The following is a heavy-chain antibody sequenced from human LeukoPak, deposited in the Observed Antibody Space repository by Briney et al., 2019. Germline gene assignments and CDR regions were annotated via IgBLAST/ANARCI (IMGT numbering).Heavy chain of an antibody. D-gene: IGHD1-1*01. CDR3: ARDDNLGFDY. J-gene: IGHJ4*02. Sequence: SETLSLTCTVSGGSISSHYWSWIRQPPEKGLEWMGYIYYSGSTNYNPSLKSRVTISVDTSKNQFSLKLSSVTAADAAVYYCARDDNLGFDYWGQGTLVTVST. CDR2: IYYSGST. CDR1: GGSISSHY. V-gene: IGHV4-59*11.